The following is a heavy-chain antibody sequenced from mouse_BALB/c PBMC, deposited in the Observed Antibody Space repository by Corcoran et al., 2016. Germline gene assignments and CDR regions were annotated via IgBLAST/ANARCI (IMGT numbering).Heavy chain of an antibody. V-gene: IGHV1-18*01. CDR2: INPNYDST. D-gene: IGHD1-1*02. J-gene: IGHJ4*01. CDR3: ARSCGKYAMDY. Sequence: EVPLQQFGAELVKPVASVKISCKASGYTFPDYNTAWVKQSHGKSLEWIGDINPNYDSTSYNQKFKGKATLTVDKSSSKAYMELRSLTSEDTAVYYCARSCGKYAMDYWGQGTSVTVSS. CDR1: GYTFPDYN.